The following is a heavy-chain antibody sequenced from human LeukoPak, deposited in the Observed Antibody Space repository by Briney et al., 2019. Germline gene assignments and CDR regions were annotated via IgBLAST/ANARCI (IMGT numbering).Heavy chain of an antibody. CDR1: GFTFSSYW. V-gene: IGHV3-74*01. J-gene: IGHJ4*02. D-gene: IGHD2-15*01. CDR3: VRETSGSFPY. CDR2: INSDGSSP. Sequence: GGSLRFSCAASGFTFSSYWMQWVRQAPGKGLVWVSRINSDGSSPSYADSVKGRFTISRDNSKNTLYLQMNNLSAEDTAVYYCVRETSGSFPYWGQGTLVTVSS.